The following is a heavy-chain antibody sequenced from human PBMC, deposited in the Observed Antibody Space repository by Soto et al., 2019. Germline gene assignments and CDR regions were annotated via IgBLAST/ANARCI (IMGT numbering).Heavy chain of an antibody. J-gene: IGHJ6*02. CDR2: INSGGST. D-gene: IGHD3-16*01. V-gene: IGHV4-34*01. CDR3: TRHRDYYYFYYGMDV. Sequence: QVQLQQWGAGLLKPSETLSLTCAVHGGSFSGYSWTWIRQPPGQGLEWIGDINSGGSTTYNPSLRSRVAMSLDTSKNHFSLNLSSVTAADTAVYYCTRHRDYYYFYYGMDVWGQGTTVTVSS. CDR1: GGSFSGYS.